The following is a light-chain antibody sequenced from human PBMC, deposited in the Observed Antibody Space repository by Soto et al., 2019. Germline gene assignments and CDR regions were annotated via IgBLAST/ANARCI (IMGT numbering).Light chain of an antibody. Sequence: QSVLTQPASVSGSPGQSITISCTGTSXDVGSYNLVSWYQQHPGKAPKLMIYEGSKRPSGVSNRFSGSKSGNTASLTISGLQAQDEADYYCCSYAGSSTYVFGTRTKVTVL. CDR3: CSYAGSSTYV. CDR1: SXDVGSYNL. CDR2: EGS. J-gene: IGLJ1*01. V-gene: IGLV2-23*01.